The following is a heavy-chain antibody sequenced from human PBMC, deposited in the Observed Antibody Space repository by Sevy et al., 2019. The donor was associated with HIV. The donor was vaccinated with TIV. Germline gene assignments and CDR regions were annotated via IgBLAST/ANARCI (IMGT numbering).Heavy chain of an antibody. V-gene: IGHV3-7*01. D-gene: IGHD6-13*01. CDR1: GFTFSSYW. J-gene: IGHJ5*02. Sequence: GGSLRLSCAASGFTFSSYWMSWVRQAPGKGLEWVANIKQDGSEKNYVDSVKGRFTISRDNAKNSLYLQMNSLRAEDTAVYYCARETLIAAAGTNWFDPWGQGTLVTVSS. CDR3: ARETLIAAAGTNWFDP. CDR2: IKQDGSEK.